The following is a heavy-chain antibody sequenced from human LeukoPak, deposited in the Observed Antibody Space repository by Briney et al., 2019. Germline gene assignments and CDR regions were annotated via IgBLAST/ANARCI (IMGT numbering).Heavy chain of an antibody. D-gene: IGHD1-26*01. J-gene: IGHJ4*02. CDR3: ARRGGSYYYFDY. CDR1: GYTFTGYY. V-gene: IGHV1-2*06. CDR2: INPNSGGT. Sequence: ASVKVSCKASGYTFTGYYMHWVRQAPGQGLERMGRINPNSGGTNYAQKFQGRVTMTRDTSISTAYMELSRLRSDDTAVYYCARRGGSYYYFDYWGQGTLVTVSS.